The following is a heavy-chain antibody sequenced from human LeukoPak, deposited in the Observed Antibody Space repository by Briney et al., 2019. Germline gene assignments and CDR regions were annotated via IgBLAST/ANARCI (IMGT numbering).Heavy chain of an antibody. J-gene: IGHJ3*02. D-gene: IGHD2-21*01. V-gene: IGHV1-46*01. Sequence: VASVKVSCKASGYTFTSYYMHWVRQAPGQGLEWMGIINPSGGSTSYAQKFQGRVTMTRDMSTSTVYMELSSLRSEDTAVYHCATSRGGEGSDAFDIWGQGTMVTVSS. CDR2: INPSGGST. CDR1: GYTFTSYY. CDR3: ATSRGGEGSDAFDI.